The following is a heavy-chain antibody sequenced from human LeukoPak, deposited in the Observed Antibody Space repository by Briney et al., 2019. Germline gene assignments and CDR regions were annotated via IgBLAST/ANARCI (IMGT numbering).Heavy chain of an antibody. CDR3: ARVHCSGGGCYQRNDGLEI. Sequence: GGSLRLSCAASGFTFSSYAMSWVRQAPGKGLEWVSAISGSGGSTYYADSVKGRFTISRDNSKNTLYLQMNSLRAEDTAVYYCARVHCSGGGCYQRNDGLEIWGQGTVVTVSS. D-gene: IGHD2-15*01. CDR1: GFTFSSYA. J-gene: IGHJ3*02. V-gene: IGHV3-23*01. CDR2: ISGSGGST.